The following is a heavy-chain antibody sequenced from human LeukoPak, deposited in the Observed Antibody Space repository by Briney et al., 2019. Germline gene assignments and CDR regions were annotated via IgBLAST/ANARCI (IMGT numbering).Heavy chain of an antibody. D-gene: IGHD6-19*01. J-gene: IGHJ4*02. V-gene: IGHV4-30-2*01. Sequence: SQTLSLTCTVSGGSISSGGYYWSWIRQPPGKGLEWIGYIYHSGSTYYNPSLKSRVTISVDRSKNQFSLKLSSVTAADTAVYYCARIPLYSSGWYWAYWGQGTLVTVSS. CDR1: GGSISSGGYY. CDR3: ARIPLYSSGWYWAY. CDR2: IYHSGST.